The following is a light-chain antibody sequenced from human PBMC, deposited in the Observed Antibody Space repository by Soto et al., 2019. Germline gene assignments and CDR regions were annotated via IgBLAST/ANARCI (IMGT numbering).Light chain of an antibody. V-gene: IGKV3-20*01. CDR3: QHYDNTPPSVT. Sequence: EIVLTQSPDTLSLSPGERATLSCRASQSVSSDYLVWYQQKPGLPPRLLIYGASRRATGIPDRFSGSGSGRDFILTISRLEPEDFAVYYCQHYDNTPPSVTFGPGTKVDIK. J-gene: IGKJ3*01. CDR2: GAS. CDR1: QSVSSDY.